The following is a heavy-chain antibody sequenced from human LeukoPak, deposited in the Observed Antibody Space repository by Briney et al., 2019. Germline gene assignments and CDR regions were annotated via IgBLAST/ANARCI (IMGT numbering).Heavy chain of an antibody. D-gene: IGHD3-22*01. CDR3: ARDRGQYYYDSSGYTFDY. Sequence: ASVKVSCKASGGTFSSYAISWVRQAPGQGLEWMGRIIPILGIANYAQKFQGRVTITADKSTSTAYMELSSLRSEDTAVYYYARDRGQYYYDSSGYTFDYWGQGTLVTVSS. V-gene: IGHV1-69*04. CDR2: IIPILGIA. CDR1: GGTFSSYA. J-gene: IGHJ4*02.